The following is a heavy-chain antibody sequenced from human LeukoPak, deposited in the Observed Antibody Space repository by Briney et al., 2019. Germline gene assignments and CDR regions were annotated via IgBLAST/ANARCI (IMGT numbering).Heavy chain of an antibody. CDR2: IYYSGST. J-gene: IGHJ3*02. D-gene: IGHD3-22*01. CDR3: ARRHTYYYDSSGYPLDAFDI. Sequence: PSETLSLTCTVSGGSISSYCWSWIRQPPGKGLEWIGYIYYSGSTNYNPSLKSRVTITVDTSKNQFSLKLSSVTAADTAVYYCARRHTYYYDSSGYPLDAFDIWGQGTMVTVSS. CDR1: GGSISSYC. V-gene: IGHV4-59*01.